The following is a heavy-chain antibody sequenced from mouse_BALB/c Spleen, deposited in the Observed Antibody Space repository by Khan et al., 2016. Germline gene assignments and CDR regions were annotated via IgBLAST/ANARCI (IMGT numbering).Heavy chain of an antibody. CDR3: ARATAAYCTMDY. D-gene: IGHD6-1*01. CDR1: GYSITSDYA. V-gene: IGHV3-2*02. J-gene: IGHJ4*01. Sequence: EVQLQESGPGLVKPSQSLSLTCTVTGYSITSDYAWNWIRQFPGNKLEWMGYISYSGSTRYYPSLKSRISITRDTSKNQFFLQLNSVTPEDTATYYCARATAAYCTMDYWGQGTSVTVSS. CDR2: ISYSGST.